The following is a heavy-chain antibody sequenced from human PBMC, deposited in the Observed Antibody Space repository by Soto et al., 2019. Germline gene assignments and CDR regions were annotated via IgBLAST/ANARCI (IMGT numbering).Heavy chain of an antibody. Sequence: GGSLRLSCAASGFTFSSYWMSWVRQAPGKGLEWVANIKQDGSEKYYVDSVKGRFTISRDNAKNSLYLQMNSLRAEDTAVYYCARESGSYSPPYFDYWGQGTLVTVSS. D-gene: IGHD1-26*01. CDR1: GFTFSSYW. CDR2: IKQDGSEK. J-gene: IGHJ4*02. V-gene: IGHV3-7*04. CDR3: ARESGSYSPPYFDY.